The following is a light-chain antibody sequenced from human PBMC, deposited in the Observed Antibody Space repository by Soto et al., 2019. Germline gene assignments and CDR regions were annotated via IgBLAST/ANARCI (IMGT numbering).Light chain of an antibody. Sequence: EIVLTQSPVTLSLSPGERATLFCGASQSVGSSYLAWYQQKPGLAPRLLIYDASIRATGIPDRFSGSGSGADFTLTISRLEPEDFALYYCQQYSTSRTFGQGTKVEIK. J-gene: IGKJ1*01. CDR1: QSVGSSY. CDR2: DAS. V-gene: IGKV3D-20*01. CDR3: QQYSTSRT.